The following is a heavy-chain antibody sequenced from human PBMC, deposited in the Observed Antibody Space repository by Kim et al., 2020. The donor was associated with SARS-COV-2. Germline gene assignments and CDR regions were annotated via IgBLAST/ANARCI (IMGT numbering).Heavy chain of an antibody. V-gene: IGHV1-2*04. CDR3: ARSGRAARDLRLLIWGNWFDP. CDR2: INPNSGGT. Sequence: ASVKVSCKASGYTFTGYYMHWVRQAPGQGLEWMGWINPNSGGTNYAQKFQGWVTMTRDTSISTAYMELSRLRSDDTAVYYFARSGRAARDLRLLIWGNWFDPWGQGTLVTVSS. CDR1: GYTFTGYY. D-gene: IGHD6-6*01. J-gene: IGHJ5*02.